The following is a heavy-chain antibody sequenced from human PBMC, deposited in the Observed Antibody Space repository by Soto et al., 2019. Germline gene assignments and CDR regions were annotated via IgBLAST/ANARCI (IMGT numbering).Heavy chain of an antibody. CDR1: GGTFSSYA. Sequence: SVKVSCKASGGTFSSYAISWVRQAPGQGLEWMGGIIPIFGTANYAQKFQGRVTITADKSTSTAYMELSSLRSEDTAVYYCARPPYCTNGVCYDYYGMDVWGQGTTVTVSS. D-gene: IGHD2-8*01. CDR2: IIPIFGTA. J-gene: IGHJ6*02. V-gene: IGHV1-69*06. CDR3: ARPPYCTNGVCYDYYGMDV.